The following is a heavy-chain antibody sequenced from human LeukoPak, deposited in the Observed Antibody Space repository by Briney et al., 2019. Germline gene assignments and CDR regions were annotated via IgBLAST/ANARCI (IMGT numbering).Heavy chain of an antibody. D-gene: IGHD2-21*01. V-gene: IGHV1-2*02. CDR1: GYSFTDYY. Sequence: ASVKVSCKTSGYSFTDYYMHWVRQAPGQGLEWMGWINPNSGGTSSAQKFQGRVTMTRDTSITTVYMEVSWLTSNDTAIYYCARADRLHGGPYLIGPWGQGTLVTVSS. J-gene: IGHJ5*02. CDR2: INPNSGGT. CDR3: ARADRLHGGPYLIGP.